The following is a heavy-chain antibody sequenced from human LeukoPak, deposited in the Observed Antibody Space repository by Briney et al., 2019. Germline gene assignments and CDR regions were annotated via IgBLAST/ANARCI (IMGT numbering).Heavy chain of an antibody. V-gene: IGHV6-1*01. J-gene: IGHJ4*02. CDR3: AGDGWPAFDY. D-gene: IGHD2-15*01. CDR1: GDSVSSNTAA. Sequence: SQTLSLTCVIAGDSVSSNTAAWNWIRQSPLRGLEWLGRTFYRSKWYNDYAGSVKSRITISPDTSKNHFSLQLDSVTPEDTAMYCCAGDGWPAFDYWGQGSLVTVSS. CDR2: TFYRSKWYN.